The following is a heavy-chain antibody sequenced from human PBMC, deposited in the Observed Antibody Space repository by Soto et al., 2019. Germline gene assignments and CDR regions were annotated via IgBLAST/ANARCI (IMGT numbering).Heavy chain of an antibody. V-gene: IGHV3-53*04. Sequence: PGGSLRLSCAASGFSVSSDYMSWVRQAPGKGLEWVSVIYSGGTTYYADSVKGRFTISRHSSKNTLYLQMNSLRPEDTAVYYCARAPYYGSGSSYRAQRTPVTVSS. CDR3: ARAPYYGSGSSY. D-gene: IGHD3-10*01. CDR2: IYSGGTT. J-gene: IGHJ4*02. CDR1: GFSVSSDY.